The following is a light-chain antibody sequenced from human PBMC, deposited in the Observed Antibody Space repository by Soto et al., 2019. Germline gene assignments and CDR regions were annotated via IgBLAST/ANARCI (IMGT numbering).Light chain of an antibody. CDR1: QSVSSY. CDR3: QQRSNGLT. CDR2: DAS. V-gene: IGKV3-11*01. J-gene: IGKJ4*01. Sequence: EMVLTQSPATLSLSPGERATLSCRASQSVSSYLAWYQQKPGQAPRLLIYDASTRATGVPARFSGSGSGTDFTLTISSLESEDFAVYYCQQRSNGLTFGGGTKVEIK.